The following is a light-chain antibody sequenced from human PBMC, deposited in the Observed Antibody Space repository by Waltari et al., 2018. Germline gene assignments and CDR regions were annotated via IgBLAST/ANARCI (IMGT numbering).Light chain of an antibody. Sequence: DIQMTQSPSAVSASVGDRVTITCRASQDISNYLAWFQQKTGKAPKRLIVAASSLQSGVPSRFSGSGSATEFTLTISNLQPEDFGTYYCLQDNTYPWTFGQGTRVDI. CDR3: LQDNTYPWT. J-gene: IGKJ1*01. V-gene: IGKV1-17*03. CDR1: QDISNY. CDR2: AAS.